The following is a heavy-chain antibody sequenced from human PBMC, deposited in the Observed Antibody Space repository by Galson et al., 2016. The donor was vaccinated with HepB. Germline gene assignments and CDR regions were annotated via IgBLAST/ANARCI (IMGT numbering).Heavy chain of an antibody. Sequence: SVKVSCKASGYTFTSYDINWVRQATGQGLEWMGWMNPNSGNTGYAQKFQGRVTMTRNTSISTAYMELSSLRSEDTAVYYCARNVRRYYYDTSGHFEYWGQGTQVTVSS. J-gene: IGHJ4*02. CDR3: ARNVRRYYYDTSGHFEY. CDR2: MNPNSGNT. CDR1: GYTFTSYD. V-gene: IGHV1-8*01. D-gene: IGHD3-22*01.